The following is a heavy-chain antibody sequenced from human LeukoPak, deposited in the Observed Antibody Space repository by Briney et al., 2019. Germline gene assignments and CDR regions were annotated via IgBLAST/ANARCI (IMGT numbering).Heavy chain of an antibody. CDR3: ARGVGNRGYSYYYFDY. J-gene: IGHJ4*02. D-gene: IGHD5-18*01. Sequence: SETLSLTCAVYGGSFSGYYWSWIRQPPGKGLEWIGEINHSGSTNYNPSLKSRVTISVDTSKNQFSLKLSSVTAADTAVYYCARGVGNRGYSYYYFDYWGQGTLVTVSS. CDR2: INHSGST. CDR1: GGSFSGYY. V-gene: IGHV4-34*01.